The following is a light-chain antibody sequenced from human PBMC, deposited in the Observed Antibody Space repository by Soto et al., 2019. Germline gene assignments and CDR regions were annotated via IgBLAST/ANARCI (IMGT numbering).Light chain of an antibody. CDR3: QQSYSTPRT. CDR1: QSISSY. CDR2: AAS. J-gene: IGKJ1*01. Sequence: DIQMTQSPPSLSASVGDRVTITCRGSQSISSYLNWYQQKPGKAPKLLIYAASSLQSGVPSRFSGSGSGTDFTLTISSLQPEDFATYYCQQSYSTPRTFGQGTKVEIK. V-gene: IGKV1-39*01.